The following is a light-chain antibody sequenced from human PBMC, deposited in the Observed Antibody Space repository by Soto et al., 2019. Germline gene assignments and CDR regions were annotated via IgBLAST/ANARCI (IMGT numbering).Light chain of an antibody. CDR3: QQRSSAIT. J-gene: IGKJ5*01. Sequence: EIVMTQSPATLSVSPGERATLSCRASQSVSSNLAWFQQKPGQAPTLLIYGASTRATGIPARFSGRGSGTDFTLTISSLEPEDFAVYYCQQRSSAITFGQGTRLEIK. CDR1: QSVSSN. V-gene: IGKV3-15*01. CDR2: GAS.